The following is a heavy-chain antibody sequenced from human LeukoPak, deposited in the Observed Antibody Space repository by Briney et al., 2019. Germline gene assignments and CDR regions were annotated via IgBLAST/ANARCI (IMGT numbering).Heavy chain of an antibody. CDR2: ISSGGSTI. J-gene: IGHJ4*02. D-gene: IGHD4-17*01. CDR3: ARLTVTRYFDY. V-gene: IGHV3-48*03. Sequence: TGGSLRLSCAASGFTFSSSEMNWVRQAPGKGLEWVSYISSGGSTIYYADSVKSRFTISRDNAKNSLYLQMNSLRAEDTAVYYCARLTVTRYFDYWGQGTLVTVSS. CDR1: GFTFSSSE.